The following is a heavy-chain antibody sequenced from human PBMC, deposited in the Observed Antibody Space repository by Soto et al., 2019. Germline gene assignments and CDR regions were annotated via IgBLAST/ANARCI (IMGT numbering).Heavy chain of an antibody. D-gene: IGHD6-19*01. CDR1: GFTYDDRA. J-gene: IGHJ4*02. CDR3: ARDRRAGLRDLDF. V-gene: IGHV3-9*01. Sequence: SLRLSCATSGFTYDDRATHWVRQGPGKGLEWVSGISWKSDYIGYADSVKGRFTISRDNAKNFMYLEMNSLRVEDTALYFCARDRRAGLRDLDFWGQGVLVTVSS. CDR2: ISWKSDYI.